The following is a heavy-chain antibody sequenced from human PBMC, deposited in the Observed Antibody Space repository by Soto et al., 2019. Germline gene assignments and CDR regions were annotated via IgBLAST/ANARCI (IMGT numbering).Heavy chain of an antibody. Sequence: QVQLVESGGGVVQPGRALRLSCAASGFSYNTSGMHWVRQAPGKGLEWVAVIAFDGSQEFYGDSVRGRFTISRDNSKNTLFLQKKSLTPEDTAVYYCATKVRVTNYLYYGMDVWGQGTTVTVSS. V-gene: IGHV3-30*03. CDR1: GFSYNTSG. CDR3: ATKVRVTNYLYYGMDV. J-gene: IGHJ6*02. CDR2: IAFDGSQE. D-gene: IGHD2-21*02.